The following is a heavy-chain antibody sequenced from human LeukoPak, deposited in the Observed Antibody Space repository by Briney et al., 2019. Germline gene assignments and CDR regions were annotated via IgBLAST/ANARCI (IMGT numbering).Heavy chain of an antibody. Sequence: ASVKVSCKASGYTFTSYGISWVRQAPGQGLEWMGWISAYNGNTNYAQKLQGRVTMTTDTSTSTAYMELRSLRSDDTAVYYCARAPYYYDSSGYYHDYWGQGTLVTVSS. J-gene: IGHJ4*02. CDR2: ISAYNGNT. D-gene: IGHD3-22*01. V-gene: IGHV1-18*01. CDR3: ARAPYYYDSSGYYHDY. CDR1: GYTFTSYG.